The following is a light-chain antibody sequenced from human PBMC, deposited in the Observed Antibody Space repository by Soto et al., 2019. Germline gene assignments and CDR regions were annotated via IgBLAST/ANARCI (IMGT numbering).Light chain of an antibody. CDR1: QGISNY. V-gene: IGKV1-27*01. CDR3: QKYNSASWT. CDR2: AES. J-gene: IGKJ1*01. Sequence: DIQMTQSPSSLSASVGDRVTITCRASQGISNYLAWYQQKPGKVPKLLIYAESTLQSGVPSRFSGSGSGTDFTLTIRSLQPEDVATYYCQKYNSASWTCGQGTKVEIK.